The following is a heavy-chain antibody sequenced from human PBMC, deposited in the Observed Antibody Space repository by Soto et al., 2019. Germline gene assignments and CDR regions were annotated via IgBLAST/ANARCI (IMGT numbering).Heavy chain of an antibody. CDR2: IFYTGST. CDR1: CGTINSGDYF. CDR3: ARVKATLYRHYYFDY. V-gene: IGHV4-30-4*02. D-gene: IGHD5-12*01. J-gene: IGHJ4*02. Sequence: PSDTLSLTCSVSCGTINSGDYFWSWIRQPTGKGLEGIGSIFYTGSTYYIPSLKSRASMSMATSKHLFSLRLRYLTAADKAVYFCARVKATLYRHYYFDYWGQGTPVTVSS.